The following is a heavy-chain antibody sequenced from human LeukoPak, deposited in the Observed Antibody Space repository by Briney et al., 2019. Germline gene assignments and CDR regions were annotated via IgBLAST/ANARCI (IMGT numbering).Heavy chain of an antibody. Sequence: KPGGSLRLSCAASGFTFSSYNMNWVRQAPGKGLEWVSSISSSGSDIYYADSVKGRFTISRDNAKNSLYLQMNRLRAEDTAVYYCASVYRDYWGQGTLVTVSS. D-gene: IGHD2-2*02. CDR2: ISSSGSDI. J-gene: IGHJ4*02. CDR3: ASVYRDY. CDR1: GFTFSSYN. V-gene: IGHV3-21*01.